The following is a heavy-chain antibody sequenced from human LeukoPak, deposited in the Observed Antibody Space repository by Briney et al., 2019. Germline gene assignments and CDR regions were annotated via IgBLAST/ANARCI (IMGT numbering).Heavy chain of an antibody. CDR2: IYHSGST. D-gene: IGHD2-2*02. CDR3: ARDRYCSSTSCYNYYYYYMDV. V-gene: IGHV4-59*12. CDR1: GGSISSYY. J-gene: IGHJ6*03. Sequence: SETLSLTCTVSGGSISSYYWSWIRQPPGKGLEWIGYIYHSGSTYYNPSLKSRVTISVDRSKNQFSLKLSSVTAADTAVYYCARDRYCSSTSCYNYYYYYMDVWGKGTTVTVSS.